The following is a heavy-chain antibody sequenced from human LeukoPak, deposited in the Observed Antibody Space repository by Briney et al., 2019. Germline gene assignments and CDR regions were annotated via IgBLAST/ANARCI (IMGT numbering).Heavy chain of an antibody. Sequence: PSETLSLTCAVYGGPFSGYYWSWIRQPPGKGLEWIGEINHSGSTNYNPSLKSRVTISVDTSKNQFSLKLSSVTAADTAVYYCARAPMVRGLFYWGQGTLVTVSS. V-gene: IGHV4-34*01. CDR3: ARAPMVRGLFY. CDR2: INHSGST. CDR1: GGPFSGYY. D-gene: IGHD3-10*01. J-gene: IGHJ4*02.